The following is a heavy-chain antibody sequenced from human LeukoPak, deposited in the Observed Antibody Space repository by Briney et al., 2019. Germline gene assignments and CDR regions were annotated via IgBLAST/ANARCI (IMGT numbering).Heavy chain of an antibody. D-gene: IGHD3-10*01. CDR3: ARDGHGLLTH. V-gene: IGHV1-46*01. Sequence: ASVKVSCKASGYTFTSYYMHWVRQAPGQGLEWMGIVNPSGGSTSYAQKFQGRVTMTRDTSTSTVYMELSSLRSEDTAVCYCARDGHGLLTHWGQGTLVTVSS. CDR1: GYTFTSYY. CDR2: VNPSGGST. J-gene: IGHJ4*02.